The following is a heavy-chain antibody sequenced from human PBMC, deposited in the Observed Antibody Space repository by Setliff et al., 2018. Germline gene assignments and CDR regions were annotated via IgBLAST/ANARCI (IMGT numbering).Heavy chain of an antibody. D-gene: IGHD3-9*01. Sequence: SETLSLTCTVSGGSISSSSYYWGWIRQPPGKGLEWIGSVYYSGSTYYNPSLKSRVTISVDTSKNQFSLKLSSVTAADTAVYYCARTLYDYDILTGPGYYFDYWGQGTLVTVSS. CDR1: GGSISSSSYY. V-gene: IGHV4-39*07. CDR3: ARTLYDYDILTGPGYYFDY. J-gene: IGHJ4*02. CDR2: VYYSGST.